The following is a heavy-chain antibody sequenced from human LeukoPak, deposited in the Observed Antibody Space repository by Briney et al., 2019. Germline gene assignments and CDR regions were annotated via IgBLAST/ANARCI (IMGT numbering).Heavy chain of an antibody. D-gene: IGHD3-10*01. CDR3: AKDQRKYASGTEFDY. J-gene: IGHJ4*02. CDR2: ISYDGSNK. V-gene: IGHV3-30*04. Sequence: GGSLRLSCAASGFTFSSYAMHWVRQAPGKGLEWVAVISYDGSNKYYADSVKGRFTISRDNSKNTLYLQMNSLRTEDTAVYYCAKDQRKYASGTEFDYWGQGTLVTVSS. CDR1: GFTFSSYA.